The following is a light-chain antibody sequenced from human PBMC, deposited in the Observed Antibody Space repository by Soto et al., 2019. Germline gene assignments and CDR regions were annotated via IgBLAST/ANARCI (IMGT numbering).Light chain of an antibody. V-gene: IGKV3-15*01. CDR3: QQYNYWPVDT. Sequence: EIVMTQSPATLSVSPGERATLSCRASQSVSTNLAWYQQKPGQAPRLLMYGASTRATGVPARFSGSGSGTEFTFTISSLQSEDFAIYYCQQYNYWPVDTVGQGTKVDIK. CDR1: QSVSTN. CDR2: GAS. J-gene: IGKJ2*01.